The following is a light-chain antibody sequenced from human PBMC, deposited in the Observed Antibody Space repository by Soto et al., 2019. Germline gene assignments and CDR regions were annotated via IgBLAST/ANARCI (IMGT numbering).Light chain of an antibody. CDR3: QQYDDWPPLT. V-gene: IGKV3-15*01. CDR2: SAS. J-gene: IGKJ4*01. Sequence: EIVMTQSPATLSVSPGERVTLSCRASQSVSSNLAWYQQKPGQAPRVLIYSASRRATGIPDRFSGSGSGTEFTLTISSLQSEDFAVYYCQQYDDWPPLTFGGGTKVEIE. CDR1: QSVSSN.